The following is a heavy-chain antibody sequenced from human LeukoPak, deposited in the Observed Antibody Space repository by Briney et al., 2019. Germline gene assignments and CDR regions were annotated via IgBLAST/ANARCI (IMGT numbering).Heavy chain of an antibody. J-gene: IGHJ6*03. CDR1: GYTFTSYD. Sequence: ASVKVSCKASGYTFTSYDINWVRQAPGQGLEWMGGMSPNSGNTGYAQKFQGRVTMTRSTSINTAYMELSSLRSEDTAVYYCARGPNYAFWSGSYYYYMDVWGKGTTVTVSS. CDR3: ARGPNYAFWSGSYYYYMDV. V-gene: IGHV1-8*01. D-gene: IGHD3-3*01. CDR2: MSPNSGNT.